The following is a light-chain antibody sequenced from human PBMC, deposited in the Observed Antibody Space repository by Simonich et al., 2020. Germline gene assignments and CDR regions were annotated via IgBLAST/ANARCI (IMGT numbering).Light chain of an antibody. CDR3: QQYYSTPYT. CDR2: WAS. CDR1: QSVLYSSNNKNY. J-gene: IGKJ2*01. Sequence: DIVMTQSPDSLAVSLGERAPITCKSSQSVLYSSNNKNYLAWYQQKPGQPPKLLIYWASTRESGVPGRFSGSGSGTDFTLTISSLQAEDVAVYYCQQYYSTPYTFGQGTKLEIK. V-gene: IGKV4-1*01.